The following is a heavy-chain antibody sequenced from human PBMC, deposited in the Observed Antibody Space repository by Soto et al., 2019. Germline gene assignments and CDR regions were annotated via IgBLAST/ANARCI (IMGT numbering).Heavy chain of an antibody. V-gene: IGHV1-3*01. Sequence: IHWVRHAPGQRLEWMGFINAGSGNTKYSQTFQGRLTFTKDTSASTAYMDLSSLRSEDTAIYYCARGLAAEGAWGQGTLVTVSS. J-gene: IGHJ5*02. CDR3: ARGLAAEGA. CDR2: INAGSGNT. D-gene: IGHD6-13*01.